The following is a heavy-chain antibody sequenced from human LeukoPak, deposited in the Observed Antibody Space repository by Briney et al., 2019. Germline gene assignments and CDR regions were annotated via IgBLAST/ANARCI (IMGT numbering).Heavy chain of an antibody. CDR2: ISSNGGST. J-gene: IGHJ4*02. CDR1: GFTFTSYA. CDR3: VTAAAHALDY. Sequence: PGGSLRLSCSAPGFTFTSYAMHWVRQAPGKGLEYVSAISSNGGSTYYADSVKGRFTISRDNSKNTLYLQMSSLRAEDTAVYYCVTAAAHALDYWGQGTLVTVSS. V-gene: IGHV3-64D*09.